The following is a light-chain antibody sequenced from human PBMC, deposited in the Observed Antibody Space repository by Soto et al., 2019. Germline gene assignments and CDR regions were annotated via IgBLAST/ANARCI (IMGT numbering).Light chain of an antibody. CDR2: GAS. J-gene: IGKJ1*01. CDR3: QQYVSSVT. CDR1: QSVDSSF. Sequence: EIVLTQSPGSLSLSPGERATLSCRASQSVDSSFFAWYQQKPGQAPRLLIYGASNRATGIPDRFSGRGSGTDFTLTITGLDPEDFAVYYCQQYVSSVTFGQGTKVEIK. V-gene: IGKV3-20*01.